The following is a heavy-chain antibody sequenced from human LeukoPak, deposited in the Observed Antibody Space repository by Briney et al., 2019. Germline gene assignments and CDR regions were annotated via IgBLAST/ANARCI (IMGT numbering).Heavy chain of an antibody. Sequence: SETLSLTCTVSGGSIDSNSWTWIRQPPGKGLEWIGYIYYSGTTNYNPSLKSRVTMSVDMSKNQFSLKLSSVTAADTAVYYCARAVIIFGAAVAKGFDCWGQGTLVTVSS. J-gene: IGHJ4*02. CDR3: ARAVIIFGAAVAKGFDC. D-gene: IGHD3-3*01. CDR2: IYYSGTT. V-gene: IGHV4-59*01. CDR1: GGSIDSNS.